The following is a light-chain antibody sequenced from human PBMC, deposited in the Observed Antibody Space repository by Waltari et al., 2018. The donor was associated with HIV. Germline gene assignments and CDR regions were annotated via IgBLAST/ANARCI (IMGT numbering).Light chain of an antibody. Sequence: DIVMTQSPDSLAVSLGERATINCQSSQNILYSSNNKNFLSWYQQKPGQPPKLLIYWASTRESGVPDRFSGSGSGTDFTLTISSLQAEDVAVYYCQQYYTTPLTFGGGTKVEI. CDR3: QQYYTTPLT. CDR2: WAS. V-gene: IGKV4-1*01. CDR1: QNILYSSNNKNF. J-gene: IGKJ4*01.